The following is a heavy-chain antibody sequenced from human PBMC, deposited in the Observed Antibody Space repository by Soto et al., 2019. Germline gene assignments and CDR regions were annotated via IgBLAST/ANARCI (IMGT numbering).Heavy chain of an antibody. Sequence: QVQLVQSGAEVKKPGASVKVSCKASGYTFTSYAINWVRQATGQGLEWMGWMNPNSGNTGYAQKFQGRVTMTRNTYISTAYIELSSLRSEDTAVYYCASTDFWSGRDAFGIWGQGQLVTVSS. J-gene: IGHJ3*02. V-gene: IGHV1-8*01. CDR2: MNPNSGNT. D-gene: IGHD3-3*01. CDR3: ASTDFWSGRDAFGI. CDR1: GYTFTSYA.